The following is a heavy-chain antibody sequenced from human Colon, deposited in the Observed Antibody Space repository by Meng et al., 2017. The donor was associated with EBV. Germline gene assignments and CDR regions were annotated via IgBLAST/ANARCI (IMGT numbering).Heavy chain of an antibody. Sequence: QRGGPRQFHPSGALARSWACYGGSFLDFYGAWTRHPPGKGLGWIGEIDHRGNTKYNPSLKSRVTISLDKSKKQFSLKVSSVTAADSAVYYCARRGPSGNFSPWSQGALVTVSS. J-gene: IGHJ5*02. V-gene: IGHV4-34*01. CDR3: ARRGPSGNFSP. D-gene: IGHD3-10*01. CDR1: GGSFLDFY. CDR2: IDHRGNT.